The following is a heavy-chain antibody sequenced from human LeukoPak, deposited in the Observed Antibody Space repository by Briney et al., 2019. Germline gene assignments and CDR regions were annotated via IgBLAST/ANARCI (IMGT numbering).Heavy chain of an antibody. CDR3: ARVTEQLVHKTLIYYYYMDV. D-gene: IGHD6-6*01. CDR2: INPSGGST. CDR1: GYTFTSYY. Sequence: ASVKVSCKASGYTFTSYYMHWVRQAPGQGLEWMGIINPSGGSTNYAQKFQGRVTITADKSTSTAYMELSSLRSEDTAVYYCARVTEQLVHKTLIYYYYMDVWGKGTTVTVSS. J-gene: IGHJ6*03. V-gene: IGHV1-46*01.